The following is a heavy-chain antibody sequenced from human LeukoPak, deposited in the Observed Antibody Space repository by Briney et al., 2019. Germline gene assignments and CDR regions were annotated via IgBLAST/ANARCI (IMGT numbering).Heavy chain of an antibody. J-gene: IGHJ5*02. CDR1: GFTFSSYG. D-gene: IGHD2-2*01. V-gene: IGHV3-33*01. CDR3: ARETVVPAASWFDP. Sequence: PGGSLRLSCAASGFTFSSYGMHWVRQAPGKGMEWVAVIWYDGSNKYYADSVKGRFTISRDNSKNTLYLQMNSLRAEDTAVYYCARETVVPAASWFDPWGQGTLVTVSS. CDR2: IWYDGSNK.